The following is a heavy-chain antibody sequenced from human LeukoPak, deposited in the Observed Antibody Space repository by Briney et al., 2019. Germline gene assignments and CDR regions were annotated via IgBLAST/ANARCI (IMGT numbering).Heavy chain of an antibody. Sequence: SVKVSCKASGGTFSSYAISWVRQAPGQGLEWMGGIIPIFGTANYAQKFQGRVTITTDESTSTAYMELSSLRSEDTAVYYCARGRDGDYYYYYMDVWGKGTTVTVSS. CDR1: GGTFSSYA. CDR3: ARGRDGDYYYYYMDV. CDR2: IIPIFGTA. J-gene: IGHJ6*03. D-gene: IGHD3-10*01. V-gene: IGHV1-69*05.